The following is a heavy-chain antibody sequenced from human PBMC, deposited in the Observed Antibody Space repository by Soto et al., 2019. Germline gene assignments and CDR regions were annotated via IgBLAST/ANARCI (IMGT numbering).Heavy chain of an antibody. CDR2: ISCGGDRT. J-gene: IGHJ4*02. Sequence: PWGSLRLSCAASGFPFNTHGMTWVRQAPGKGLEWVGCISCGGDRTQYAYAVKGRFTISIDNPKHTLQLQMTSLRAEDTAIYYCAKTSTYDYAWGDYIYFFHXWGQVTVFTVSX. CDR1: GFPFNTHG. D-gene: IGHD3-16*01. V-gene: IGHV3-23*01. CDR3: AKTSTYDYAWGDYIYFFHX.